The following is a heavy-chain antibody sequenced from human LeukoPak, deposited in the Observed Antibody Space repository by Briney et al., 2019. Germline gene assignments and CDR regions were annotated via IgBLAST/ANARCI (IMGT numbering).Heavy chain of an antibody. Sequence: ASVKVSCKASGGTFSSYAISWVRQAPGQGLEWMGRIIPILGIANYAQKFQGRVTITADKSTSTAYMELSSLRSEDTAVYYCARAASGGYYYYGMDVWGQGTTVTVSS. CDR3: ARAASGGYYYYGMDV. CDR2: IIPILGIA. CDR1: GGTFSSYA. J-gene: IGHJ6*02. D-gene: IGHD3-10*01. V-gene: IGHV1-69*04.